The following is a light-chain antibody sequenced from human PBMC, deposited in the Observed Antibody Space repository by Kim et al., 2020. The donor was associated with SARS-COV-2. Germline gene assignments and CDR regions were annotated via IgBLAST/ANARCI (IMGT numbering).Light chain of an antibody. CDR1: QSVSSY. J-gene: IGKJ1*01. Sequence: CSPGERAPLSCRASQSVSSYLAWYQQKPGQAPRLLIYDASTRATGIPARFSGSGSGTDFTLTISSLEPEDFAVYYCQQRSNWPKTFGQGTKVDIK. CDR3: QQRSNWPKT. CDR2: DAS. V-gene: IGKV3-11*01.